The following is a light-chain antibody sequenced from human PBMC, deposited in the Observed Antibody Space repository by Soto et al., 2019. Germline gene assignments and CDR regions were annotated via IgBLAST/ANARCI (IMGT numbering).Light chain of an antibody. CDR2: SAS. Sequence: EIVMTQSPVTLSVSPGERATLSCTASQSVNNNVAWYQQKPGHTPRLLIYSASIGATGTPDRFSGSGSGSEFTLTISSLQSEDFAVYYCQQSNDWPRKLGQGTKVDIK. CDR3: QQSNDWPRK. J-gene: IGKJ1*01. V-gene: IGKV3-15*01. CDR1: QSVNNN.